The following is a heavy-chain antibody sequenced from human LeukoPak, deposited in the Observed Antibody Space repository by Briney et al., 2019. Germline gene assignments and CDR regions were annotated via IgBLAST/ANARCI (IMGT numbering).Heavy chain of an antibody. CDR3: ARAPYYDFWSGSPDFDY. Sequence: ASVKVSCKASGYTFTGYYMHWVRQAPGQGLEWMGWINPNSGGTHYAQNFQGRVTMTRDTSISTAYMELSRLRSDDTAVYYCARAPYYDFWSGSPDFDYWGQGTLVTVSS. CDR1: GYTFTGYY. J-gene: IGHJ4*02. V-gene: IGHV1-2*02. CDR2: INPNSGGT. D-gene: IGHD3-3*01.